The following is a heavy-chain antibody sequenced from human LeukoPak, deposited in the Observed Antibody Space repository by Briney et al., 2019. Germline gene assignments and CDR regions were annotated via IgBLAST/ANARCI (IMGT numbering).Heavy chain of an antibody. CDR3: ARDQYYDYVWGSYRPGNPFDY. CDR2: ISSSSSYI. Sequence: PGGSLRLSCAASGFTFSSYSMNWVRQAPGKGLEWVSSISSSSSYIYYADSVKGRFTISRDNAKNSLYLQTNSLRAEDTAVYYCARDQYYDYVWGSYRPGNPFDYWGQGTLVTVSS. J-gene: IGHJ4*02. CDR1: GFTFSSYS. D-gene: IGHD3-16*02. V-gene: IGHV3-21*01.